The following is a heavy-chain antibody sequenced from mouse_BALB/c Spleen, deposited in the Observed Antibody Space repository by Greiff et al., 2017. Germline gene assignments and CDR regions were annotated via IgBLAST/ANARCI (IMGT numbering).Heavy chain of an antibody. CDR2: ISSGGGST. CDR1: GFAFSSYD. V-gene: IGHV5-12-1*01. D-gene: IGHD2-14*01. CDR3: ARLGVRRSYWYFDV. J-gene: IGHJ1*01. Sequence: EVQLVESGGGLVKPGGSLKLSCAASGFAFSSYDMSWVRQTPEKRLEWVAYISSGGGSTYYPDTVKGRFTISRDNAKNTLYLQMSSLKSEDTAMYYCARLGVRRSYWYFDVWGAGTTVTVSS.